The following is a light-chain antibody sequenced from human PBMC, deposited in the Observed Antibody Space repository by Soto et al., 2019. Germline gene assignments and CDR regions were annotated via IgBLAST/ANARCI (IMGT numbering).Light chain of an antibody. CDR3: SSYTSSSTRNVV. Sequence: QSALTQPASVSGSPGQSITTSCTGTSSDVSLYNYVSWYQQHPGKAPKLMIYEVSNRPSGVSNRFSGSKSGNTASLTISGLQAEDEADYYCSSYTSSSTRNVVFGGGTKLTVL. V-gene: IGLV2-14*01. J-gene: IGLJ2*01. CDR2: EVS. CDR1: SSDVSLYNY.